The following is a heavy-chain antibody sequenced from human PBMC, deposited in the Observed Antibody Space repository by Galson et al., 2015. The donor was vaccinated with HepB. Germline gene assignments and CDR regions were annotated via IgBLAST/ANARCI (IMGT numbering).Heavy chain of an antibody. CDR1: GYSFSNYG. CDR2: FSGYDGST. J-gene: IGHJ6*02. D-gene: IGHD1-1*01. V-gene: IGHV1-18*01. CDR3: ARDSRLELRLNNYFSYGMDV. Sequence: SVKVSCKASGYSFSNYGLSWIRQAPGPGLEWMGWFSGYDGSTNYAQRFQGRVTMTADASTGTAYLGLRNLRSDDTAVYYCARDSRLELRLNNYFSYGMDVWGQGSAVIVSS.